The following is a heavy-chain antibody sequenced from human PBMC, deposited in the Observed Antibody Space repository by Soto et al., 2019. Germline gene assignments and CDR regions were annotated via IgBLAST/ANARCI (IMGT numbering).Heavy chain of an antibody. CDR3: AKYGVHTAMVTTGDDAFDI. J-gene: IGHJ3*02. D-gene: IGHD5-18*01. CDR1: GFTFSSYA. Sequence: EVQLLESGGGLVQSGGSLRLSCAASGFTFSSYAMNWVRQAPGKGLEWVSAISDRSGSTNYADSVKGRFTISRDNSKNTLYLQMNSLRAEDTAVYYCAKYGVHTAMVTTGDDAFDIWGQGTMVTVSS. CDR2: ISDRSGST. V-gene: IGHV3-23*01.